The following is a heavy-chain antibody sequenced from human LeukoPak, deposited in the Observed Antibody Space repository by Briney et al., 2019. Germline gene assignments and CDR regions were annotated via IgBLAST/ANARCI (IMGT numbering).Heavy chain of an antibody. CDR2: INHSGST. CDR3: ARGKTYYYGSGSYGPPFDY. V-gene: IGHV4-34*01. Sequence: SETLSLTCAVYGGSFSGYYWSWIRQPPGKGLEWIGEINHSGSTNYNPSLKSRVTISVDTSKNQFSLKLSSVTAADTAVYYCARGKTYYYGSGSYGPPFDYWGQGTLVTVFS. D-gene: IGHD3-10*01. CDR1: GGSFSGYY. J-gene: IGHJ4*02.